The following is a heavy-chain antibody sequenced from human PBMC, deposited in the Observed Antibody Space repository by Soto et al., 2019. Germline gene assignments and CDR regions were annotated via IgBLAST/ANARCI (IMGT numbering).Heavy chain of an antibody. V-gene: IGHV3-33*01. D-gene: IGHD1-1*01. Sequence: QVQLVESGGGVVQPGRSLRLSCAASGFSFSSYGIHWVRQAPGKGLEWVAVIWYDGSNTYYADSVKGRFTISRDNINSTLYLQMNSLRAEDTAVYYCARATGGGNSLDYWGRGTLVAVSS. J-gene: IGHJ4*02. CDR3: ARATGGGNSLDY. CDR2: IWYDGSNT. CDR1: GFSFSSYG.